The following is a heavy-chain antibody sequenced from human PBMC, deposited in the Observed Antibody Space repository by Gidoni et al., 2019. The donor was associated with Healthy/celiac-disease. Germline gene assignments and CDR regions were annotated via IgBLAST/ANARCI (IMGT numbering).Heavy chain of an antibody. CDR2: ISAYNGNT. CDR1: GYTFTSYG. V-gene: IGHV1-18*01. D-gene: IGHD2-15*01. J-gene: IGHJ6*02. CDR3: AREWGGYCSGGSCDPFYYGMDV. Sequence: QVQLVQSGAEVKKPGASVKVSCKASGYTFTSYGISWVRQAPGQGLEWMGWISAYNGNTNYAQKLQGRVTMTTDTSTSTAYMELRSLRSDDTAVYYCAREWGGYCSGGSCDPFYYGMDVWGQGTTVTVSS.